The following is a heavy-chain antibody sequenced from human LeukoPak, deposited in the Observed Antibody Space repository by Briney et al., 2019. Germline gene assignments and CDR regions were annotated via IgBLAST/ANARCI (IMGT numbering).Heavy chain of an antibody. J-gene: IGHJ4*02. CDR3: ARDCSDSSSGYYPLGY. D-gene: IGHD3-22*01. CDR1: GFTVSSKY. Sequence: GGSLRLSCAASGFTVSSKYMTWVRQAPGKGLEWVSVIYSGGTTYYADSVKGRFTISRDNSKNTLFLQMNRLRAEDTAVYYCARDCSDSSSGYYPLGYWGQGTLVTVSS. V-gene: IGHV3-66*01. CDR2: IYSGGTT.